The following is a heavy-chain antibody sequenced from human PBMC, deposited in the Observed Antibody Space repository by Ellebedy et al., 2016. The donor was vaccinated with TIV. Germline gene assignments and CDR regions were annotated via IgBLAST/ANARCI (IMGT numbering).Heavy chain of an antibody. Sequence: GGSLRLSCAASGFTFSSYAMSWVRQAPGKGLEWVSAISGSGASTYYADSVKGRFTISRDNSKNTLYLQMNSLRAEDTAVYYCATISAVAATYYYYGMDVWGQGTTVTVSS. CDR3: ATISAVAATYYYYGMDV. CDR2: ISGSGAST. CDR1: GFTFSSYA. V-gene: IGHV3-23*01. D-gene: IGHD2-15*01. J-gene: IGHJ6*02.